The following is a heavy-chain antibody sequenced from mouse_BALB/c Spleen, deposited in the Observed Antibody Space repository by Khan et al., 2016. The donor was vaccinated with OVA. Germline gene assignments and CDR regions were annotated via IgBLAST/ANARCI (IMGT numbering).Heavy chain of an antibody. V-gene: IGHV14-3*02. CDR3: APAGTGDYFDY. Sequence: EVQLQESGAELVKPGASVKLSCTASGFNIKDTHMYWVKQRPEQGLEWIGRIDPANDNSKYDPRFQGKATITADTSSNTAYLHLSSLTSEDTAVYYCAPAGTGDYFDYWGQGTTLTVSS. CDR1: GFNIKDTH. CDR2: IDPANDNS. J-gene: IGHJ2*01. D-gene: IGHD4-1*01.